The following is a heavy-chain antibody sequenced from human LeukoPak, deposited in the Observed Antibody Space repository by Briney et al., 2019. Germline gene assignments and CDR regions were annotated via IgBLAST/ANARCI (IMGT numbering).Heavy chain of an antibody. CDR2: IYRSGST. J-gene: IGHJ6*03. CDR3: ARTNYDYYSMDV. Sequence: SETLSLTCTVSGGSLSSSYWSWIRQPPGRGLEWIGYIYRSGSTNYNPSLKSRVTMSIDTSKKQFSLRLNSVTAADTAVYYCARTNYDYYSMDVWGKGTTVNVCS. CDR1: GGSLSSSY. V-gene: IGHV4-4*09.